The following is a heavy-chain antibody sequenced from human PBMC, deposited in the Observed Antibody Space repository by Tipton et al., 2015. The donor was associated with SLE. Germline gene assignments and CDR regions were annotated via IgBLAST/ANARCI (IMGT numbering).Heavy chain of an antibody. CDR3: ATNTDYYDILTGY. CDR2: IWYDGSKK. J-gene: IGHJ4*02. Sequence: SLRLSCAASGMTFSSFGLHWVRQAPGKGLEWVAVIWYDGSKKYYSDSVKGRFTVSRDNSKNTLYLQMNSLRAEDTAVYYCATNTDYYDILTGYLGEGTLVTVSS. D-gene: IGHD3-9*01. CDR1: GMTFSSFG. V-gene: IGHV3-33*01.